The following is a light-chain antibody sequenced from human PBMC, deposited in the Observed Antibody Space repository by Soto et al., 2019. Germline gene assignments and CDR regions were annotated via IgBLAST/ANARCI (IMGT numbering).Light chain of an antibody. CDR1: QSLSNNY. CDR2: AAS. V-gene: IGKV3-20*01. J-gene: IGKJ2*02. CDR3: QQYGSSPCT. Sequence: EIVLTQSPGTLSLSPGERATLSCRASQSLSNNYLAWYQQKPGQAPRLLIYAASSRATGIPDRFSGSGSGTDFTLTISRLEPEDFAVYYCQQYGSSPCTFGQGTKLEIK.